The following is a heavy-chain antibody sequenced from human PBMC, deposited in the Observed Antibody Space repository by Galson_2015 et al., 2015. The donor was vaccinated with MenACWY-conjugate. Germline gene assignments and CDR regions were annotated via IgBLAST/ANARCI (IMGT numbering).Heavy chain of an antibody. CDR1: GFSFNSYW. Sequence: ASGFSFNSYWMARVRQAPGKGLDWVANINRDGSQKNYGDSVKGRFTVSRENAKNSLYLQMSSLTAEDAAVYYCARDTTYGSGPYYDAFDVWGQGAMVTVSS. CDR3: ARDTTYGSGPYYDAFDV. CDR2: INRDGSQK. D-gene: IGHD3-10*01. J-gene: IGHJ3*01. V-gene: IGHV3-7*03.